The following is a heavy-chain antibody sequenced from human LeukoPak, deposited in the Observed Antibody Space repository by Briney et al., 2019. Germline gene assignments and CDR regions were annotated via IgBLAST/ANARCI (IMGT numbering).Heavy chain of an antibody. D-gene: IGHD6-6*01. V-gene: IGHV3-53*04. CDR1: GFTVSSNY. Sequence: GGSLRLSCAASGFTVSSNYMSWVRQAPGKGLEWVSVIYSGGSTYYADSVKGRFTISRHNSKNTLYLQMNSLRAEDTAVYYCARYSSSSYYYGMDVWGQGTTATVSS. CDR2: IYSGGST. J-gene: IGHJ6*02. CDR3: ARYSSSSYYYGMDV.